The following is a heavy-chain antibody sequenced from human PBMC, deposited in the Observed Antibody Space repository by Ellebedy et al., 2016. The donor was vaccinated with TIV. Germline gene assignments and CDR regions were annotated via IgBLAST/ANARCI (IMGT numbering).Heavy chain of an antibody. V-gene: IGHV3-23*01. CDR2: ISGSAGRT. CDR1: GFTFSSYA. Sequence: GESLKISCAASGFTFSSYAMSWVRQTPGKGLESVSIISGSAGRTHYADSVKGRFNISRDNSKNTLYLQMKSLRAEDTAVYYCAKGTQWLGRTCFDYWGQGTLVTVSS. CDR3: AKGTQWLGRTCFDY. J-gene: IGHJ4*02. D-gene: IGHD6-19*01.